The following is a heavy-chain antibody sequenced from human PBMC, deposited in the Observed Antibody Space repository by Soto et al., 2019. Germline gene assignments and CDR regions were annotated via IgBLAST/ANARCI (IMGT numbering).Heavy chain of an antibody. J-gene: IGHJ4*02. Sequence: ATLSLTLAVYGGSVSGYYLSWIRQPPGKGLEWIGEINHSGSTNYNPSLKSRVTISVDTSKNQFSLKLSSVTAADTAVYYCVKSRGGNNFDFFEWGQGALVTVSS. D-gene: IGHD5-12*01. V-gene: IGHV4-34*01. CDR3: VKSRGGNNFDFFE. CDR2: INHSGST. CDR1: GGSVSGYY.